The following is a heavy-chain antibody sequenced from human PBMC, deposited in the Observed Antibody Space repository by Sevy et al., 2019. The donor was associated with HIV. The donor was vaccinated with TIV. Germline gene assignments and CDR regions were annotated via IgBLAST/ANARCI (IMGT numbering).Heavy chain of an antibody. Sequence: SETLSLTCSVSVDSINSYYWSWIRQPPGKGLEWIGYIYNNIGSTSYNPSLTSRVTISVDTSKNQFSLKLASVTAADTAVYYCARGAVVIGTAATPVLDFWGQGSLVTVSS. CDR2: IYNNIGST. D-gene: IGHD2-2*01. V-gene: IGHV4-59*08. J-gene: IGHJ4*02. CDR3: ARGAVVIGTAATPVLDF. CDR1: VDSINSYY.